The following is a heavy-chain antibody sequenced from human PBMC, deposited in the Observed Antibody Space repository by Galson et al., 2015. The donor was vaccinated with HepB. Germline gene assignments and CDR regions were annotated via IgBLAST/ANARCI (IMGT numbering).Heavy chain of an antibody. Sequence: SLRLSCAASGFTVSSNYMSWVRQAPGKGLEWVSVIYSGGSTYYADSVKGRFTISRDNSKNTLYLQMNSLRAEDTAVYYCARGYLLGIAAPNPGDYWGQGTLVTVSS. CDR1: GFTVSSNY. CDR3: ARGYLLGIAAPNPGDY. J-gene: IGHJ4*02. V-gene: IGHV3-53*01. CDR2: IYSGGST. D-gene: IGHD6-6*01.